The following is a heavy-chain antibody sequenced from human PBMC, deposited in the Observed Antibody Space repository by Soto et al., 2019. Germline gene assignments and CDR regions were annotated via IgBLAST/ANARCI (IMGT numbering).Heavy chain of an antibody. CDR1: GFTFSTYA. J-gene: IGHJ4*02. CDR3: AKAPPEQWLKYYFDY. D-gene: IGHD6-19*01. V-gene: IGHV3-23*01. CDR2: ISGGGGRT. Sequence: GGSLRLSCAASGFTFSTYAMSWVRQAPGKGLEWVSVISGGGGRTYYADSVKGRFTISRDNSKNTLSLQMNSLRAEDTAVYYCAKAPPEQWLKYYFDYWGQGTLVTVSS.